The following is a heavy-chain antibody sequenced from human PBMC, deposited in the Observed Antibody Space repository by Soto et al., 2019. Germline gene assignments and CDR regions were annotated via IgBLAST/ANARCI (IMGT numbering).Heavy chain of an antibody. CDR1: GGSISSYY. CDR3: ARGHSYDIPRYFDL. CDR2: IYYSGST. Sequence: QVQLQESGPGLVKPSETLSLTCTVSGGSISSYYWSWIRQPPGKGLEWIGYIYYSGSTNYNPSLKSRVTISVDTYKNQFPLKLSSVTAADTAVYYCARGHSYDIPRYFDLWGRGTLVTVSS. V-gene: IGHV4-59*01. J-gene: IGHJ2*01. D-gene: IGHD3-9*01.